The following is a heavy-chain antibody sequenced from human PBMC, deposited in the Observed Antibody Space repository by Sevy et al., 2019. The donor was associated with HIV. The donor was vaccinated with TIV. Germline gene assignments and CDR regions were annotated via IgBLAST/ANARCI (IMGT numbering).Heavy chain of an antibody. V-gene: IGHV3-7*01. J-gene: IGHJ5*02. Sequence: GGSLRLSCAASGFTFSTYWMSWVRQAPGKGLEWVANIKQDGTKKFYVDSVKGRFTISRDNAKNSLYLQMNSLRAEDTAVYYCARSGYDPSGYYYGNWFDPWGQGTLVTVSS. CDR3: ARSGYDPSGYYYGNWFDP. D-gene: IGHD3-22*01. CDR1: GFTFSTYW. CDR2: IKQDGTKK.